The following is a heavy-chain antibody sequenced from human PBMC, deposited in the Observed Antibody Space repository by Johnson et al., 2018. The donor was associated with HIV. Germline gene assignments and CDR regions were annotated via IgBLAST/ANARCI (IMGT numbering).Heavy chain of an antibody. CDR1: GFTFSDYY. V-gene: IGHV3-11*01. CDR3: AKEADGGNSPHAFDI. J-gene: IGHJ3*02. D-gene: IGHD4-23*01. Sequence: QVQLVESGGGLVKPGGSLRLSCAASGFTFSDYYMSWIRQAPGKGLEWVSYISSSGSTIYYADSVKGRFTISRDNAKNSLYLQMNRLRAEDSSVYYCAKEADGGNSPHAFDIWGQGTMVTVSS. CDR2: ISSSGSTI.